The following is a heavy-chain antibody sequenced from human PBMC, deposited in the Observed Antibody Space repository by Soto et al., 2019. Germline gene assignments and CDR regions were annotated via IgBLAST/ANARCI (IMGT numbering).Heavy chain of an antibody. J-gene: IGHJ1*01. Sequence: QLQLQESGSGLVKPSQTLSLTCTVSGASISSGGYSWNWIRQPPGKGLEWLGYIYHNGGTYSNPSLKSRVTFSGDKSKNQFSLRLTSVIAADTAVYYCASGPYEYFQTWGQGTLVTVSS. CDR2: IYHNGGT. CDR3: ASGPYEYFQT. V-gene: IGHV4-30-2*01. CDR1: GASISSGGYS.